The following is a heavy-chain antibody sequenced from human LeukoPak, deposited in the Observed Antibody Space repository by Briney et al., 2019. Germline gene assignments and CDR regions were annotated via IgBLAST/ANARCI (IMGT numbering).Heavy chain of an antibody. CDR1: GFAFSNAW. Sequence: GGSLRLSCAASGFAFSNAWMSWVRQAPGKGLEWVSSISSSSSYIYYADSVKGRFTISRDNAKNSLYLQMNSLRAEDTALYYCAKDQTFGYSSSWYTFDYWGQGTLVTVSS. V-gene: IGHV3-21*04. CDR2: ISSSSSYI. CDR3: AKDQTFGYSSSWYTFDY. D-gene: IGHD6-13*01. J-gene: IGHJ4*02.